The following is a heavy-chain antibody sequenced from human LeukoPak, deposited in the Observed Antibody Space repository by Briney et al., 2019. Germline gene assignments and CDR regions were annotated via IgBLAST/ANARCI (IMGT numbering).Heavy chain of an antibody. Sequence: PGGSLRLSCAASGFTFSGYWMRWVRQAPGKGLEWVANINQGGSDKYYVDSVKGRFTISRDNANNLLYLQMNSLRGEDTAVYYCTRDRSRAEDDWGQGTLVTVSS. V-gene: IGHV3-7*01. CDR2: INQGGSDK. CDR3: TRDRSRAEDD. CDR1: GFTFSGYW. J-gene: IGHJ4*02. D-gene: IGHD1-14*01.